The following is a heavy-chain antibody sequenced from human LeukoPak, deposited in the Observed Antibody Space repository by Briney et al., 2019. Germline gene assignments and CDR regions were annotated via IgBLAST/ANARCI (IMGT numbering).Heavy chain of an antibody. V-gene: IGHV3-21*01. D-gene: IGHD5-18*01. Sequence: GGSLRLSCAASGFTFSSYSMNWVRQAPGKGLEWVSSISSSSSYIYYADPVKGRFTISRDNAKNSLYLQMNSLRAEDTAVYYCARSNVDTATWDYYYYMDVWGKGTTVTISS. J-gene: IGHJ6*03. CDR2: ISSSSSYI. CDR3: ARSNVDTATWDYYYYMDV. CDR1: GFTFSSYS.